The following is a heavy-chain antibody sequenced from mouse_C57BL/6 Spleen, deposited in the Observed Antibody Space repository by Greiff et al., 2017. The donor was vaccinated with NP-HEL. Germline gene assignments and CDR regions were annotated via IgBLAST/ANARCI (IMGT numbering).Heavy chain of an antibody. CDR2: IRNKANGYTT. Sequence: EVKLMESGGGLVQPGGSLSLSCAASGFTFTDYYMSWVRHPPGKALEWLGFIRNKANGYTTEYSASVKGRFTISRDNSQSILYLQMNALRAEDSATYYCARYPLDGYYVRYAMDYWGQGTSVTVSS. CDR3: ARYPLDGYYVRYAMDY. CDR1: GFTFTDYY. J-gene: IGHJ4*01. V-gene: IGHV7-3*01. D-gene: IGHD2-3*01.